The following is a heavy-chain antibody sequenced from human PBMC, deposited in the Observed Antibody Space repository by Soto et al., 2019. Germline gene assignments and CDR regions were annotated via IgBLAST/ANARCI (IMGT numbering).Heavy chain of an antibody. J-gene: IGHJ4*02. D-gene: IGHD4-17*01. V-gene: IGHV4-61*01. CDR3: ARTTAVPNTLRSRYFFDY. CDR2: VYYSGTT. CDR1: GGSVSNKTYY. Sequence: SETLSLTCSVSGGSVSNKTYYWSWIRQPPGKRLEWIGYVYYSGTTNYNPSLKSRVTISVDLYKNQFSLRLSSVTTADTALYYCARTTAVPNTLRSRYFFDYWGQGTLVTVSS.